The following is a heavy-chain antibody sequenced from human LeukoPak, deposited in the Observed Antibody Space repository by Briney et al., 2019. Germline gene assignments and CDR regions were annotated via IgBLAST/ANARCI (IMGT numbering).Heavy chain of an antibody. CDR2: TYDRSKWYN. CDR3: ARDPVHSGSYYRQFDY. V-gene: IGHV6-1*01. J-gene: IGHJ4*02. Sequence: SQALSLTFAISGDSVSSNSAAWNWIRQSPSRGLEWLGSTYDRSKWYNDYAVSVKSRITINPDTSQNQFSLQLNSVTPEDTAVYYCARDPVHSGSYYRQFDYWGQGTLVTVSS. CDR1: GDSVSSNSAA. D-gene: IGHD1-26*01.